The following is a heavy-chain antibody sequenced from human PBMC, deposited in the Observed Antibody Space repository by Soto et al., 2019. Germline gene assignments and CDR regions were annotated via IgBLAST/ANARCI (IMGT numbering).Heavy chain of an antibody. J-gene: IGHJ6*03. Sequence: GGSLRLSCAASGFTFSSYWMHWVRQAPGKGLVWVSRINSDGSSTSYADSVKGRFTISRDNAKNTLYLQMNSLRAEDTAVYYCARGAPHDYYGHMHVWGKGTTVTVSS. D-gene: IGHD3-10*01. V-gene: IGHV3-74*01. CDR1: GFTFSSYW. CDR2: INSDGSST. CDR3: ARGAPHDYYGHMHV.